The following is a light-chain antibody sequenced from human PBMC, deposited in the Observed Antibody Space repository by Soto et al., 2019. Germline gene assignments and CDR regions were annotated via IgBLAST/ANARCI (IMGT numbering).Light chain of an antibody. CDR3: CSYAGSSTWV. CDR2: EGS. V-gene: IGLV2-23*01. J-gene: IGLJ3*02. CDR1: SSDVGSYNF. Sequence: QSVLTQPASVSGSPGQSITTSCTGTSSDVGSYNFVSWYQQHPGKAPKLMIYEGSERPSGVSNRFSGSKSGNTASLTISGLQAEDEADYYCCSYAGSSTWVFGGGTQLTVL.